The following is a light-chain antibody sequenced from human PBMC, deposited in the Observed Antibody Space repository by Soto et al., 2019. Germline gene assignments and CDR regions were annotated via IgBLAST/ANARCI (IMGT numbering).Light chain of an antibody. Sequence: QSALTQPASVSGSPGQSITISCTGTISDVGGYNYVSWYQQQPGKAPKLMIYDVNNRPSGVSNSFSGSKYDNTASLTISGLQAEDEADYYCSSYTSSSTLDVFGTGTKVTVL. J-gene: IGLJ1*01. CDR2: DVN. V-gene: IGLV2-14*01. CDR3: SSYTSSSTLDV. CDR1: ISDVGGYNY.